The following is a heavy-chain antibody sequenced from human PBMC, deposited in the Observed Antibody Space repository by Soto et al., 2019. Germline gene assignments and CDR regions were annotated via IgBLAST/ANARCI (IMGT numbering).Heavy chain of an antibody. J-gene: IGHJ3*02. Sequence: GGSLRLSCAASGFTFSSYAMHWVRQAPGKGLEWVAFISYDGSNKYYADSVKGRFTISRDNSKNTLYLQMNSLRAEDTAVYYCARDLARFIVVVPAAMRRGAFDIWGQGTMVTVSS. CDR3: ARDLARFIVVVPAAMRRGAFDI. D-gene: IGHD2-2*01. CDR2: ISYDGSNK. CDR1: GFTFSSYA. V-gene: IGHV3-30-3*01.